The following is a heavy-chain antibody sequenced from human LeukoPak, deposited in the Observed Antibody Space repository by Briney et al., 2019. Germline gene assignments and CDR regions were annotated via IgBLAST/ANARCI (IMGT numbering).Heavy chain of an antibody. J-gene: IGHJ5*02. CDR2: IITIFGTA. Sequence: ASVKVSCKTSGGTFSSYAISWVRQAPGQGLEWMGGIITIFGTAKYAQKFQGRVTVTADESTTTAYMELSSLRSEDTAVYYCARDTPLRLENWFDPWGQGTLVTVSS. D-gene: IGHD1-1*01. CDR1: GGTFSSYA. V-gene: IGHV1-69*13. CDR3: ARDTPLRLENWFDP.